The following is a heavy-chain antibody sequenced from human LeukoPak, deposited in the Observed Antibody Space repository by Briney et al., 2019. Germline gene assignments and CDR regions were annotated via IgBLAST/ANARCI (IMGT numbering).Heavy chain of an antibody. D-gene: IGHD3-3*01. CDR2: IYYSGST. Sequence: SETLSLTCTVSGGSISSSSYYWGWIRQPPGTGLEWIGSIYYSGSTYYNPSLKSRVTISVDTSKNQFSLKLNSVTAADTAVYYCARIPPYYDFWSGYPQYYFDYWGQGTLVTVSS. J-gene: IGHJ4*02. CDR3: ARIPPYYDFWSGYPQYYFDY. V-gene: IGHV4-39*07. CDR1: GGSISSSSYY.